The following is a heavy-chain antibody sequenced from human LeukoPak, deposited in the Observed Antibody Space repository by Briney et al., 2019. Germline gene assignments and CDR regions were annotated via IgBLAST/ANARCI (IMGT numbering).Heavy chain of an antibody. V-gene: IGHV4-39*07. D-gene: IGHD3-16*02. CDR1: GGSISSSSYY. J-gene: IGHJ3*02. CDR2: IYYSGST. Sequence: PSETLSLTCTVSGGSISSSSYYWGWIRQPPGKGLEWIGSIYYSGSTYYNPSLKSRVTISVDTSKNQFSLKLSSVTAADTAVYYCARDSRYDYVWGSYREVSAFDIWGQGTMVTVSS. CDR3: ARDSRYDYVWGSYREVSAFDI.